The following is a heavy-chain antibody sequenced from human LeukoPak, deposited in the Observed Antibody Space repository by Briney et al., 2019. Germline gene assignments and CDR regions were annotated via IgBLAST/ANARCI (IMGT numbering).Heavy chain of an antibody. CDR1: GFTFSSYA. D-gene: IGHD2-2*01. Sequence: PGGSLRLSCAASGFTFSSYAMSWVRQAPGKGLEWVSTSSGSGSSTYYADSVKGRFTISRDNSKNTLFLQMNSLRAEDTAVYYCAKGGYCSSTSCYVGWFDPWGQGTLVTVSS. J-gene: IGHJ5*02. V-gene: IGHV3-23*01. CDR3: AKGGYCSSTSCYVGWFDP. CDR2: SSGSGSST.